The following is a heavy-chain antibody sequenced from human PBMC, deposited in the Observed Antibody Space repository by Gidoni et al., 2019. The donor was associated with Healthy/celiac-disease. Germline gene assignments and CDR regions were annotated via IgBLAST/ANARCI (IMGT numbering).Heavy chain of an antibody. V-gene: IGHV4-39*01. D-gene: IGHD3-10*01. J-gene: IGHJ5*02. CDR2: IYYSGST. Sequence: QLQLQESGPGLVKPSETLSLTCTVSGGSISSSSYYWGWIRQPPGKGLEWIGSIYYSGSTYYNPSLKSRVTISVDTSKNQFSLKLSSVTAADTAVYYCALTRLWFGGSHTVRWFDPWGQGTLVTVSS. CDR1: GGSISSSSYY. CDR3: ALTRLWFGGSHTVRWFDP.